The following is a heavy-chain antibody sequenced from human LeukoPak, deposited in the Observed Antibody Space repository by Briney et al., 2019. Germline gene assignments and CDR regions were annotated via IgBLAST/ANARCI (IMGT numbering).Heavy chain of an antibody. V-gene: IGHV3-7*05. D-gene: IGHD6-19*01. J-gene: IGHJ4*02. CDR2: IKQDGSEK. CDR3: ARVRLGSLDY. CDR1: GFTFTTYW. Sequence: GGSLRLSCAASGFTFTTYWMTWVRQAPGKGLECVANIKQDGSEKYYVDSVKGRFTISRDNAKNSLYLQMNSLRAEDTAVYYCARVRLGSLDYWGQGTLVTVSS.